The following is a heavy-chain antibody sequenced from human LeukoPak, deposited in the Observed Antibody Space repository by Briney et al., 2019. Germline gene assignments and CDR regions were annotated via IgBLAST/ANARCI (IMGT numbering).Heavy chain of an antibody. CDR2: VSHNGGST. J-gene: IGHJ4*02. V-gene: IGHV3-23*01. Sequence: PGGSLRLSCGASGFTFISYGMGWVREVPGRGLEWVSGVSHNGGSTNYADSVKGRFTISRDNSKNTLYLQMNTLRPEDTAVYYCAKMSSSWSTYLFDYWGRGTLVTVSS. CDR3: AKMSSSWSTYLFDY. CDR1: GFTFISYG. D-gene: IGHD6-6*01.